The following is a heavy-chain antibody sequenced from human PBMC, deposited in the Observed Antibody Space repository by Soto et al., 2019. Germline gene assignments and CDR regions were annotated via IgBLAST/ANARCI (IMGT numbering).Heavy chain of an antibody. V-gene: IGHV1-8*01. CDR1: GYTFTSYD. CDR3: ASGYGYYDILTGDAFDI. D-gene: IGHD3-9*01. J-gene: IGHJ3*02. CDR2: MNPNSGNT. Sequence: ASVKGSCKASGYTFTSYDINWVRQATGQGLEWMGWMNPNSGNTGYAQKFQGRVTMTRNTSISTAYMELSSLRSEDTAVYYCASGYGYYDILTGDAFDIWGQGTMVTVSS.